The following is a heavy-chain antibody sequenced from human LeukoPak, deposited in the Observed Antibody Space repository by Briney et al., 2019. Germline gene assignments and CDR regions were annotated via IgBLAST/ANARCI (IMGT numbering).Heavy chain of an antibody. V-gene: IGHV1-8*01. CDR1: GYTFTSYD. Sequence: GASVKVSCKASGYTFTSYDINWVRQATGQGLEWMGWMNPNSGNTGYAQKFQGRVTMTRNTSISTAYMELSSLRSEDTAVYYCARLSNSINCFGFDSWGQGSLVTVSS. D-gene: IGHD2-2*01. CDR2: MNPNSGNT. CDR3: ARLSNSINCFGFDS. J-gene: IGHJ4*02.